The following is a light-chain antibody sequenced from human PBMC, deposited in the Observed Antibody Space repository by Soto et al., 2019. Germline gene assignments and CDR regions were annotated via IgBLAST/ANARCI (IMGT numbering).Light chain of an antibody. CDR2: AAS. J-gene: IGKJ4*01. CDR1: QGISSY. V-gene: IGKV1-9*01. CDR3: QQFNSYPAT. Sequence: IQLTQSPSSLSASVGDRVTITCRASQGISSYLAWYQQKPGKAHKLLIYAASTLQSGVPSRFSGSGSGTDFTLTISSLQPEDFATYYCQQFNSYPATFGGGTKVEIK.